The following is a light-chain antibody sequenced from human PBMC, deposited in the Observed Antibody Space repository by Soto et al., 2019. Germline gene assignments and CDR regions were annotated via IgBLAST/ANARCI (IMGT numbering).Light chain of an antibody. CDR3: AAWNDSLNTYV. CDR1: SFNIGTYN. Sequence: QSVLTQPTSASGTPGQRVTISCSGSSFNIGTYNVNWYRQLPGTAPKLLIHNNNERPSGVPDRFSGSKSGTSASLAISGLQSVDEADYYCAAWNDSLNTYVFGIGTKVTVL. V-gene: IGLV1-44*01. J-gene: IGLJ1*01. CDR2: NNN.